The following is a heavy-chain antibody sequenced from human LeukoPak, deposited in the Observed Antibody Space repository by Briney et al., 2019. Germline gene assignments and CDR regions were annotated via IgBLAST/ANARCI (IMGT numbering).Heavy chain of an antibody. J-gene: IGHJ4*02. D-gene: IGHD3-3*01. CDR2: IYWNDDK. Sequence: GPTLVKPTQTLTLTCTFSGFSLSTSGVGVGWIRQPPGKALEWLALIYWNDDKRYSPSPKSRLTITKDTSKNQVVLTMTIMDPVDTATYYCARENTWKYDFWSGLQYYFDYWGQGTLVTVSS. CDR3: ARENTWKYDFWSGLQYYFDY. V-gene: IGHV2-5*01. CDR1: GFSLSTSGVG.